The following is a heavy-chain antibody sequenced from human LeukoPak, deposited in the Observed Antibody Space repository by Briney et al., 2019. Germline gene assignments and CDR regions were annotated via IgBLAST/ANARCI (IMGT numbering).Heavy chain of an antibody. CDR2: IYTSGST. V-gene: IGHV4-61*02. J-gene: IGHJ4*02. CDR3: ARETVGYSSSGYFDY. CDR1: GGSISSGSYY. Sequence: PSETLSLTCTVSGGSISSGSYYWSWIRQPAGKGLEWIGRIYTSGSTNYNPSLKSRVTMSVDTSKNQFSLKLSSVTAADTAVYYCARETVGYSSSGYFDYWGQGTLVTVSS. D-gene: IGHD6-6*01.